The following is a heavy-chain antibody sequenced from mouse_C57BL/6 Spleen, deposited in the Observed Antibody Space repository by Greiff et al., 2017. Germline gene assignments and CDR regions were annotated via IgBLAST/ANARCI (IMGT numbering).Heavy chain of an antibody. D-gene: IGHD2-4*01. CDR3: ARADYDGFAY. Sequence: VQLQQSGPELVKPGASVKLSCKASGYTFTSYDINWVKQRPGQGLEWIGWMYPRDGSTKYNEKFKGKATLTVDTSSSTAYMELHSLTSEDSAVYLCARADYDGFAYWGQGTLVTVSA. J-gene: IGHJ3*01. V-gene: IGHV1-85*01. CDR2: MYPRDGST. CDR1: GYTFTSYD.